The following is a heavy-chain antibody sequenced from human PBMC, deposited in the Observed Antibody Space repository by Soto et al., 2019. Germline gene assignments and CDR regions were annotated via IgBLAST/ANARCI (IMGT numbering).Heavy chain of an antibody. D-gene: IGHD2-21*02. Sequence: EVQLVQSGTEVKKPGESLMISCRGSGYTFTNHWITWVRQMPGKGLEWMGRFDPSDSYTHYSPSFQGQITISGDKATATAYLQWASLKTSDTATYYCARNFCGGDCSSDAFDVWGQGTMVTVSS. CDR1: GYTFTNHW. V-gene: IGHV5-10-1*03. J-gene: IGHJ3*01. CDR3: ARNFCGGDCSSDAFDV. CDR2: FDPSDSYT.